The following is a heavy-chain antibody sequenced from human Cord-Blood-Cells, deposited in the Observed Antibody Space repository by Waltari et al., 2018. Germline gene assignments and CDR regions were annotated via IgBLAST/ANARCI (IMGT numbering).Heavy chain of an antibody. CDR1: GGSFSGYY. V-gene: IGHV4-34*01. Sequence: QVQLQQWGAGLLKPSETLSLTCAVYGGSFSGYYWSWIRQPPGKGLEWIGEINHSGSTNYNPSLKGRVTISVDTSKNQFSLKLSSVTAADTAVYYCARDAQTYCSGGSCYSDWFDPWGQGTLVTVSS. J-gene: IGHJ5*02. CDR2: INHSGST. CDR3: ARDAQTYCSGGSCYSDWFDP. D-gene: IGHD2-15*01.